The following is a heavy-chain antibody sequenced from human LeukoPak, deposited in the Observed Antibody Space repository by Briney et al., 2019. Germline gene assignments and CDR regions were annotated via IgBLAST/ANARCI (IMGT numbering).Heavy chain of an antibody. J-gene: IGHJ6*02. CDR2: IIPILGIA. V-gene: IGHV1-69*04. CDR1: GGTFSSYA. Sequence: ASVKVSCKASGGTFSSYAISWVRQAPGQGLEWMGRIIPILGIANYAQKFQGRVTITADKSTSTAYMELSSLRSEGTAVYYCARLPGGYGMDVWGQGTTVTVSS. CDR3: ARLPGGYGMDV.